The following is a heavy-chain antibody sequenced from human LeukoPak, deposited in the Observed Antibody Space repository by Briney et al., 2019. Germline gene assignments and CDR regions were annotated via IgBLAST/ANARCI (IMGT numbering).Heavy chain of an antibody. CDR1: GGSISSGSYY. CDR2: IYTSGST. D-gene: IGHD3-10*01. CDR3: AVRGSGYYYYYMDV. V-gene: IGHV4-61*02. Sequence: SETLSLTCTVSGGSISSGSYYWGWIRQPAGRGLEWIGRIYTSGSTNYNPSLKSRVTISVDTSKNQFSLKLSSVTAADTAVYYCAVRGSGYYYYYMDVWGKGTTVTVSS. J-gene: IGHJ6*03.